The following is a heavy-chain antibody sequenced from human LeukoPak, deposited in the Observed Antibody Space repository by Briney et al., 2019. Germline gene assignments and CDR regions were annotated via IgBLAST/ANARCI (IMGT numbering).Heavy chain of an antibody. D-gene: IGHD3-10*01. J-gene: IGHJ6*02. V-gene: IGHV3-30*18. CDR1: GFTFSSYG. CDR3: AKDHGITMVRGVMSV. Sequence: PGGSLRLSCAASGFTFSSYGMHWVRQAPGKGLEWVAVISYDGSNKYYADSVKGRFTISRDNSKNTLYLQMNSLRAEDTAVYYCAKDHGITMVRGVMSVWGQGTTVTVSS. CDR2: ISYDGSNK.